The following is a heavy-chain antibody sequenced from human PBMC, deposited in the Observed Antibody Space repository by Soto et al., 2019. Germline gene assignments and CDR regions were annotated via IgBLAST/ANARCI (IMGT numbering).Heavy chain of an antibody. Sequence: VESLKISCKGSGYNFVGYWIAWVRQMPGKGLELMGIIYPSDSDTRYRPSFQGQVTISADKSISSAYLQWSSLRASDTAMYYCARGRVSTRTFENWGQETPVTASS. D-gene: IGHD1-1*01. J-gene: IGHJ4*02. CDR2: IYPSDSDT. CDR3: ARGRVSTRTFEN. CDR1: GYNFVGYW. V-gene: IGHV5-51*01.